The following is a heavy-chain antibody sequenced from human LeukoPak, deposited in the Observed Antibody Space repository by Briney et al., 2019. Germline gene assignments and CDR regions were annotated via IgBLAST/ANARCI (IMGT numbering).Heavy chain of an antibody. CDR3: ARHSVFAGGYSYVFCWFDP. Sequence: ASVTVSCKASGGTFSSYAISWVRQAPGKGLEWMGGIIPIRGIANYAQKVQGRVTITADKSTSTAYMELSSLRSEDTAVYYCARHSVFAGGYSYVFCWFDPWGPGTLVTVSS. CDR1: GGTFSSYA. V-gene: IGHV1-69*04. D-gene: IGHD5-18*01. J-gene: IGHJ5*02. CDR2: IIPIRGIA.